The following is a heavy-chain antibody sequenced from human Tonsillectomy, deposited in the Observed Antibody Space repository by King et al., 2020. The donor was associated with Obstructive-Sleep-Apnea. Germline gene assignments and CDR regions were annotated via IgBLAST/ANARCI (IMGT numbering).Heavy chain of an antibody. CDR3: ARLGSGYLFDY. V-gene: IGHV4-59*08. Sequence: VQLQESGPGLVKPSETLSLTCTVSDGSISSYYWSCIRQPPWKVLYWIGYIYYSETTNYHPSLKSRVTISMDTSKNQFSLRLSSVTAADTAVYYCARLGSGYLFDYWGQGALVTVSS. J-gene: IGHJ4*02. D-gene: IGHD5-12*01. CDR2: IYYSETT. CDR1: DGSISSYY.